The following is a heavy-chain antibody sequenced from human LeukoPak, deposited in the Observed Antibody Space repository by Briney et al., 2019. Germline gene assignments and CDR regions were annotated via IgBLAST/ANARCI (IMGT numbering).Heavy chain of an antibody. D-gene: IGHD6-19*01. CDR3: ATGIAVAGTFDY. V-gene: IGHV1-2*04. CDR2: INPSSGGT. CDR1: GYTFTGYY. J-gene: IGHJ4*02. Sequence: ASVKVSCKASGYTFTGYYMHWVRQAPGQGLEWMGWINPSSGGTNYAQKFQGWVTMTRDTSISTAYMELSRLRSDDTAVYYCATGIAVAGTFDYWGQGTLVTVSS.